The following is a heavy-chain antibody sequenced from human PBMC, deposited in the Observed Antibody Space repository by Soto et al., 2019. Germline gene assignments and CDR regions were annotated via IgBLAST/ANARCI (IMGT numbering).Heavy chain of an antibody. CDR1: GFTFSNYA. CDR2: VGNGGRSS. Sequence: LRLSCAASGFTFSNYAMSWVRQAPGKGLEWVSSVGNGGRSSSYADSVKGRFTISRDNTKNTLYLQMSSLRDEDTALYYCAKDRAVMASRASDSWGRGTLVTVSS. J-gene: IGHJ4*02. D-gene: IGHD2-8*01. V-gene: IGHV3-23*01. CDR3: AKDRAVMASRASDS.